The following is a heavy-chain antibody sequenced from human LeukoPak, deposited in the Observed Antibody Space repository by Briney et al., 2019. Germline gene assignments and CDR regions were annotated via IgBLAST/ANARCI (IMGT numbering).Heavy chain of an antibody. Sequence: GASVKVSCKASGYTFTSYDINWVRQATGQGLEWMGWMNPNSGNTGYAQKFQGRVTITRNTSISTAYMELSSLRSEDTAVYYCANDIVVVPAARGPRDYFDYWGQGTLVTVSS. D-gene: IGHD2-2*01. V-gene: IGHV1-8*03. CDR2: MNPNSGNT. CDR3: ANDIVVVPAARGPRDYFDY. J-gene: IGHJ4*02. CDR1: GYTFTSYD.